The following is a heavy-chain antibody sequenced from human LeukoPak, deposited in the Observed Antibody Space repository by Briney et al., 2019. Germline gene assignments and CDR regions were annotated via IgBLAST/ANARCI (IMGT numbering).Heavy chain of an antibody. Sequence: PSETLSLTCAVSGGSISSGNWWSWVRQPPGQGLEWIGEIHHSGSTNYNPSLKSRLTISVDKSKNQFFVKLSSVTAADTAVYYCARAGGCTTTSCDLDYWGQGTLVTVSS. CDR2: IHHSGST. V-gene: IGHV4-4*02. J-gene: IGHJ4*02. CDR1: GGSISSGNW. D-gene: IGHD2-2*01. CDR3: ARAGGCTTTSCDLDY.